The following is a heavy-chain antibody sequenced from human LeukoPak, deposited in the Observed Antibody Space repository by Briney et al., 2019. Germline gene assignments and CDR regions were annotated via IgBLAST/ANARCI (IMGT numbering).Heavy chain of an antibody. Sequence: SGPTLGNPTQTLTLTCTFPGFCRSTSGMCVGWIRKSPVKALEWLARIEWDDDKFYGTSLKTRLTISKDTSKNQVVFTMTNLDPVDTGTYYCARTRRSAVAVYFDYWGQGTLVTVSS. J-gene: IGHJ4*02. D-gene: IGHD6-19*01. CDR2: IEWDDDK. CDR3: ARTRRSAVAVYFDY. V-gene: IGHV2-70*17. CDR1: GFCRSTSGMC.